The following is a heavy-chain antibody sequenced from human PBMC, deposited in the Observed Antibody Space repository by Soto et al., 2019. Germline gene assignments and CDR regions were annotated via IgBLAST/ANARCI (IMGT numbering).Heavy chain of an antibody. D-gene: IGHD6-6*01. Sequence: TGGSLRLSCAASGFTFSSYAMSWVRQAPGKGLEWVSAISGSGGSTYYADPVKGRFTISRDNSKNTLYLQMNSLRAEDTAVYYCAKPGVSYAWYFDYWGQGTLVTVSS. CDR1: GFTFSSYA. CDR2: ISGSGGST. V-gene: IGHV3-23*01. CDR3: AKPGVSYAWYFDY. J-gene: IGHJ4*02.